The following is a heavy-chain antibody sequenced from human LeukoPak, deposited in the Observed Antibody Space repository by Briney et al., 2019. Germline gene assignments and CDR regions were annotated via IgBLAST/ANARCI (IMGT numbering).Heavy chain of an antibody. Sequence: GASVKVSCKASSYTFTNYAFTWVRQAPGQGLEWMGWISAYNGNTNYAQKLQGRVTMTTDTSTSTAYMELRSLRSDDTAVYYCATDPVATLGYWGQGTLVTVSS. D-gene: IGHD5-12*01. J-gene: IGHJ4*02. CDR1: SYTFTNYA. CDR3: ATDPVATLGY. CDR2: ISAYNGNT. V-gene: IGHV1-18*01.